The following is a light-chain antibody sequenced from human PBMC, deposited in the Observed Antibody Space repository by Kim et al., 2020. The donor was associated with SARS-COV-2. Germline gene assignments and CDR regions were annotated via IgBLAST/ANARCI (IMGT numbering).Light chain of an antibody. CDR1: SLRSYY. CDR3: NSRDSSGNHLV. CDR2: GKN. Sequence: ALGQTVRITCKGDSLRSYYASWYQQKPGQAPVLVIYGKNNRPSGIPDRFSGSSSGNTASLTITGALAEDEADYYCNSRDSSGNHLVFGGGTQLTVL. J-gene: IGLJ2*01. V-gene: IGLV3-19*01.